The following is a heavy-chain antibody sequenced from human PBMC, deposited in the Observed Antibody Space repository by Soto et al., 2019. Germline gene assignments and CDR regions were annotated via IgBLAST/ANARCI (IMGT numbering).Heavy chain of an antibody. CDR2: IIPILGIA. Sequence: QVQLVQSGAEVKKPGSSVKVSCKASGGTFSSYTISWVRQAPGQGLEWMGRIIPILGIANYAQKFQGRVTITADKSTSTAYMELSSLRSEDTAVYYCASSFAGDANSSRYWNYYYYMDVWGKGTTVTVSS. V-gene: IGHV1-69*02. J-gene: IGHJ6*03. CDR3: ASSFAGDANSSRYWNYYYYMDV. D-gene: IGHD6-13*01. CDR1: GGTFSSYT.